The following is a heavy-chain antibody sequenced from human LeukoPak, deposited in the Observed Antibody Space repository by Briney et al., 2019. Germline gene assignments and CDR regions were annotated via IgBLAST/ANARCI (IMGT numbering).Heavy chain of an antibody. CDR1: SXSISXSYXX. D-gene: IGHD1-26*01. CDR3: AREDRAGATTGSDH. Sequence: TSETLSLTCTVSSXSISXSYXXWXXXRXPXGKGLQXIGTIYYNGATQYNPPLKSRVTISVDTNRNQFSLKLTSVTAADTAVYYCAREDRAGATTGSDHWGQGTLVTVSS. V-gene: IGHV4-39*01. J-gene: IGHJ4*02. CDR2: IYYNGAT.